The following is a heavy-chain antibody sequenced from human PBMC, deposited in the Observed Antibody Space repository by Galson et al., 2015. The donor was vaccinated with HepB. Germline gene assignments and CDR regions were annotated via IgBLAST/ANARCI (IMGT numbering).Heavy chain of an antibody. V-gene: IGHV2-5*02. D-gene: IGHD6-19*01. CDR1: GFSLSTSGVG. CDR2: IYWDDDK. J-gene: IGHJ4*02. Sequence: PALVKPTQTLTLTCTFSGFSLSTSGVGVGWIRQPPGKALEWLALIYWDDDKRYSPSLKSRLTITKDTSKNQVVLAMTSMDPVDTATYDCARGYGGGWCLGVDCGGRGALVAV. CDR3: ARGYGGGWCLGVDC.